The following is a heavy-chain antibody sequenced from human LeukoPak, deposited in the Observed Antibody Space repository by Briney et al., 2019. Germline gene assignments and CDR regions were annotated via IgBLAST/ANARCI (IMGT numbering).Heavy chain of an antibody. CDR2: ISAYNGKT. Sequence: GSSGKVSCKASSYTVSSYGISWGRQAPGHGLEWLGWISAYNGKTNYAQKLQGRVTMTTDTSTSTGYMELRSLNSDDTAVYYCASDTGGDPWKRVLLWSNWFDPWGQGTLVTVSS. D-gene: IGHD3-10*01. J-gene: IGHJ5*02. CDR3: ASDTGGDPWKRVLLWSNWFDP. CDR1: SYTVSSYG. V-gene: IGHV1-18*01.